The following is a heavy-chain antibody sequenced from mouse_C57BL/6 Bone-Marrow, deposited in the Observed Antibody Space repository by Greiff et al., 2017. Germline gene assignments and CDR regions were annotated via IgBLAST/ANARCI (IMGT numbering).Heavy chain of an antibody. CDR1: GFTFSDYY. CDR2: ISNGGGST. CDR3: ARTYDGYYSYAMDY. Sequence: EVQVVESGGGLVQPGGSLTLSCAASGFTFSDYYMYWVRQTPEKRLEWVAYISNGGGSTYYPDTVKGRFTISRDNAKNTLYLQMSRLKSEDTAMYYCARTYDGYYSYAMDYWGQGTSVTVSS. V-gene: IGHV5-12*01. J-gene: IGHJ4*01. D-gene: IGHD2-3*01.